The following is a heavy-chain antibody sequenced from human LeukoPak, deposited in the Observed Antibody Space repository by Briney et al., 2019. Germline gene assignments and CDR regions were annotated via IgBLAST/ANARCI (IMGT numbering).Heavy chain of an antibody. D-gene: IGHD6-6*01. V-gene: IGHV3-66*01. CDR1: GFTFSSYG. Sequence: GGSLRLSCAASGFTFSSYGMTWVRQAPGKGLEWVSVIYSGGSTYYADSVKGRFTISRDNSKNTLYLQMNSLRAEDTAVYYCARGGIAARQTYFDYWGQGTLVTVSS. J-gene: IGHJ4*02. CDR2: IYSGGST. CDR3: ARGGIAARQTYFDY.